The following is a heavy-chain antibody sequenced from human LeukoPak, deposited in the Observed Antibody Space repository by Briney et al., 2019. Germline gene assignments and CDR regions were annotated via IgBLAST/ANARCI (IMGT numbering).Heavy chain of an antibody. V-gene: IGHV4-4*02. J-gene: IGHJ4*02. CDR3: AREGGPYRPLDY. CDR2: VNLQGST. CDR1: GGSITNTNY. Sequence: TTSGTLSLTCGVSGGSITNTNYWTWVRQPPGKGLEWIGEVNLQGSTNYNPSLMGRVAISVDKSENHISLQLTSVPAADTAVYYCAREGGPYRPLDYSGQGTLVTVSS.